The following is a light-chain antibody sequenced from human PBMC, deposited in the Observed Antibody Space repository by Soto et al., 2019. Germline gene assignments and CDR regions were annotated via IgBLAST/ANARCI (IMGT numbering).Light chain of an antibody. CDR3: QHYGSSPFT. Sequence: EIVLTQSPGTLSLSPGERATLSCRASQSVSSNYLAWYQLKPGQAPRLLVYGASIRATGIPDRFSGSGSGTDLSLTISRVEPEDFAVYYCQHYGSSPFTFGPGTRVDIK. CDR2: GAS. CDR1: QSVSSNY. J-gene: IGKJ3*01. V-gene: IGKV3-20*01.